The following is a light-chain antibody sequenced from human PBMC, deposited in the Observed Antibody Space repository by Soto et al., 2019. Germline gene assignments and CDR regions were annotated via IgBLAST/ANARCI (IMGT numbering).Light chain of an antibody. V-gene: IGKV4-1*01. J-gene: IGKJ4*01. CDR2: WAS. Sequence: IVMTQSPDSLAVSLGERATINCKSSQSVLYSSNNANYLAWYQQKPGQPPKLLIHWASARETGVPDRFSGSGSVTDFTLTISSLQTEAVAVYYCQKYNSAPLTFGGGTKVEIK. CDR1: QSVLYSSNNANY. CDR3: QKYNSAPLT.